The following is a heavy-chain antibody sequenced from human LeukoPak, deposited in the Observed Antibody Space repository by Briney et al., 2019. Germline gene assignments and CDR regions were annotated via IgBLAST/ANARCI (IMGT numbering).Heavy chain of an antibody. Sequence: SETLSLTCTVSGDSISSSSYYWGWIRQPPGKGLEWIGSIYFSGSTYYNPSLKSRVTISVDTSKNQFSLKLSSVTAADTAAYYCARETGDYVWGSYRYSPRSDAFDIWGQGTMVTVSS. CDR1: GDSISSSSYY. CDR2: IYFSGST. V-gene: IGHV4-39*02. J-gene: IGHJ3*02. D-gene: IGHD3-16*02. CDR3: ARETGDYVWGSYRYSPRSDAFDI.